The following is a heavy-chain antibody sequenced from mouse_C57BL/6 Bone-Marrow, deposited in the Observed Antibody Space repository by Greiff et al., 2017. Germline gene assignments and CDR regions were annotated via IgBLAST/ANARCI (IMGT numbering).Heavy chain of an antibody. CDR1: GYTFTSYG. CDR3: ARLDGNYCAGVAY. CDR2: IYPRSGNT. D-gene: IGHD2-1*01. J-gene: IGHJ3*01. V-gene: IGHV1-81*01. Sequence: QVQLKESGAELARPGASVKLSCKASGYTFTSYGISWVKQRTGQGLEWIGEIYPRSGNTYYNEKFKGKATLTADKSSSTAYVELRSLASEDSAFYSCARLDGNYCAGVAYWGQGTRVTVSA.